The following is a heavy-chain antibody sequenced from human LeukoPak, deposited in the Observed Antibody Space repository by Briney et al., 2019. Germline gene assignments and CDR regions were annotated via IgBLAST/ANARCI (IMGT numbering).Heavy chain of an antibody. CDR3: ARASMGYSSSWHFDY. V-gene: IGHV4-59*01. CDR2: IYHSGSS. D-gene: IGHD6-13*01. Sequence: ETLSLTCTVSGGSISSYYWSWIRQPPGKGLEWIGYIYHSGSSNYNPSLKSRVTISVDTSKKQFTRKLSSVTAADTAVYYCARASMGYSSSWHFDYWGQGTLVTVSS. CDR1: GGSISSYY. J-gene: IGHJ4*02.